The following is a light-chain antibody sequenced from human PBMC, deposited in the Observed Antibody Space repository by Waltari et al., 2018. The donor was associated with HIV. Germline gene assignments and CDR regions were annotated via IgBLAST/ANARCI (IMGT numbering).Light chain of an antibody. J-gene: IGKJ1*01. CDR1: QSVLYSSNNKNY. CDR3: QQYYSTPPT. Sequence: DIVMTQSPDSLDVSLGERATNNCHYSQSVLYSSNNKNYLAWYQQKPGQPPKLLIYWASTRESGVPDRFSGSGSGTDFTLTISSLQAEDVAVYYCQQYYSTPPTFGQGTKVEIK. V-gene: IGKV4-1*01. CDR2: WAS.